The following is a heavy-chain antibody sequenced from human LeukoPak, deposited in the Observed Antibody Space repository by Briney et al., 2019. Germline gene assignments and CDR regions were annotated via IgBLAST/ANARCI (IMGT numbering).Heavy chain of an antibody. CDR2: ISSSSSYI. CDR3: ASTAEYYDSSEGGY. D-gene: IGHD3-22*01. Sequence: GGSLRLSCAASGFTFSSYSMNWVRQAPGKGLEWVSSISSSSSYIYYADSVKGRFTISRDNAKNSLYLQMNSLRAEDTAVYYCASTAEYYDSSEGGYWGQGTLVTVSS. J-gene: IGHJ4*02. V-gene: IGHV3-21*01. CDR1: GFTFSSYS.